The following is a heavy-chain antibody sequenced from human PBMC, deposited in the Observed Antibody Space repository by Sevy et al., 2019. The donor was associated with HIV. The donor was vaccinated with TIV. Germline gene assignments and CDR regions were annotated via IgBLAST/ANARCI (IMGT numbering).Heavy chain of an antibody. V-gene: IGHV3-30*02. CDR1: GFSFSWYD. Sequence: GGSLRLSCATSGFSFSWYDIQLVRQAPGKGLEWVAFKLYDGSKKYYGESVKGRFTISRDNSKNTLYLQMNSLRVEDTAVYYCARDHPDKDGMDVWGQGTMVTVSS. CDR3: ARDHPDKDGMDV. J-gene: IGHJ6*02. D-gene: IGHD2-15*01. CDR2: KLYDGSKK.